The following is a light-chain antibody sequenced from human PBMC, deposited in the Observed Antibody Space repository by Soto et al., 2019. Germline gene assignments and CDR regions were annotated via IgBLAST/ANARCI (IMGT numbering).Light chain of an antibody. CDR1: QSVSSNY. Sequence: EIVLTQSPGTLSLSPGERATLSCRSSQSVSSNYLARYQQKPDQAPRLVIYDVSDRATGIPARFSGRGSGTYFTVTISRVGPEDFAVYYCQQYGRSRTFGHQNKVQIK. J-gene: IGKJ1*01. V-gene: IGKV3-20*01. CDR2: DVS. CDR3: QQYGRSRT.